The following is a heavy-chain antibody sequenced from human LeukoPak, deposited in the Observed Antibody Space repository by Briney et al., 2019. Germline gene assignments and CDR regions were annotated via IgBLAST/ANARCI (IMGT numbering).Heavy chain of an antibody. J-gene: IGHJ4*02. CDR3: ARSMDS. CDR1: GFTFTYDW. CDR2: ITQDGSDK. Sequence: PGGSLRLSCAASGFTFTYDWMTWVRQAPGRGLEWVASITQDGSDKFYVDSVKGRFTISRDNAKNSVYLQINSLRDEDTAVYYCARSMDSWGQGTLVTVSS. V-gene: IGHV3-7*01.